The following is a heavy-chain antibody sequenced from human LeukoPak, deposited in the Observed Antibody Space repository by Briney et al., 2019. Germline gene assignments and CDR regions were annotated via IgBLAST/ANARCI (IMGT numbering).Heavy chain of an antibody. D-gene: IGHD3-22*01. J-gene: IGHJ4*02. CDR2: ICYSGST. CDR1: GVSVSSGSYF. CDR3: ARSPSGYRFDY. V-gene: IGHV4-61*01. Sequence: SETLSLTCSVSGVSVSSGSYFWTWIRQPPGKGLEWIGYICYSGSTKYNPSLKSRVTISADTSRNQFSLKLSSVTAADTAVYYCARSPSGYRFDYWGQGILVTVSS.